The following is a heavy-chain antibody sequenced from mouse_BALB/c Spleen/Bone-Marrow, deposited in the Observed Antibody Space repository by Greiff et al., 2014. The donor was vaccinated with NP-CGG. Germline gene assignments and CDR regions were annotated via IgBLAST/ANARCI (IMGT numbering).Heavy chain of an antibody. CDR2: IYPNSGNT. CDR1: GYTFTSSW. V-gene: IGHV1S130*01. Sequence: QVQLQQSGSVLVRPGASVKLSCKASGYTFTSSWMHWAKQRPGQGLEWIGEIYPNSGNTNYNEKFKGKATLTVDTSSSTAYVDLSSLTSEDSAVYYCAREKIYGNYLWYFDVWGAGTTVTVSS. CDR3: AREKIYGNYLWYFDV. J-gene: IGHJ1*01. D-gene: IGHD2-1*01.